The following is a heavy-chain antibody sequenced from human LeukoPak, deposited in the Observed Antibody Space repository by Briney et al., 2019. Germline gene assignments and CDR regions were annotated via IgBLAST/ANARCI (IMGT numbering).Heavy chain of an antibody. CDR3: ARVGFGEASFDY. V-gene: IGHV4-38-2*02. D-gene: IGHD3-10*01. J-gene: IGHJ4*02. CDR2: IYHSGST. CDR1: GYSISSGYY. Sequence: PSKTLSLTCTVSGYSISSGYYWGWIRQPPGKGLEWIGSIYHSGSTYYNPSLKSRVTISVDTSKNQFSLKLSSVTAADTAVYYCARVGFGEASFDYWGQGTLVTVSS.